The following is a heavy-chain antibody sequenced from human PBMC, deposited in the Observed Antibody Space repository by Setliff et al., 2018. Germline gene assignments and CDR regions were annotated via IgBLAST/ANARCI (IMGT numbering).Heavy chain of an antibody. CDR2: INHSGST. Sequence: SETLSLTCAVYGGSFSGYYWSWIRQPPGKGLEWIGEINHSGSTNYNPSLKSRFTISVDTSKNQFSLKLSSVTAADTAVYYCARVPGRGYSYGYVDYWGQGTLVTVSS. J-gene: IGHJ4*02. V-gene: IGHV4-34*01. D-gene: IGHD5-18*01. CDR3: ARVPGRGYSYGYVDY. CDR1: GGSFSGYY.